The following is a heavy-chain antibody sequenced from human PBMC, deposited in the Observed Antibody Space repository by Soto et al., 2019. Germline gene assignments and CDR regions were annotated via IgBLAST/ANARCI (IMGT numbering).Heavy chain of an antibody. V-gene: IGHV1-24*01. J-gene: IGHJ4*02. D-gene: IGHD3-22*01. CDR3: ALGGYSPVSSVFDY. CDR1: GGFSFSEIS. Sequence: ASVKVSCKVFGGFSFSEISLHWVRQAPGKGLEWRGGFDFEDGEPIYAQKFQGRVTMTEDTSTDTAYVELKSLTSEDTAVYFCALGGYSPVSSVFDYWGKGTPVTVSS. CDR2: FDFEDGEP.